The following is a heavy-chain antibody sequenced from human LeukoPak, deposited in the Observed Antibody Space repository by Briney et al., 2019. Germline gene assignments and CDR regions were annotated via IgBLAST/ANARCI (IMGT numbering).Heavy chain of an antibody. V-gene: IGHV1-18*01. CDR3: ARDLVAWPYDSSGYPIAAFDI. J-gene: IGHJ3*02. Sequence: GASVKVSCKASGYTFTSYGISWVRQAPGQGLEWMGWISAYNGNTNYAQKLQGRVTMTTDTSTSTAYMELRSLRSDDTAVYYCARDLVAWPYDSSGYPIAAFDIWGQGTMVTVSS. D-gene: IGHD3-22*01. CDR1: GYTFTSYG. CDR2: ISAYNGNT.